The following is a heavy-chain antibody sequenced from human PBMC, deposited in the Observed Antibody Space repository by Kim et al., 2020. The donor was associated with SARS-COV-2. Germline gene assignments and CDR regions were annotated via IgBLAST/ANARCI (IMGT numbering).Heavy chain of an antibody. CDR3: ARLYGDYGLAYYYYMDV. Sequence: SETLSLTCTVSGGSISSYYWSWIRQPPGKGLEWIGYIYYSGSTNYNPSLKSRVTISVDTSKNQFSLKLSSVTAADTAVYYCARLYGDYGLAYYYYMDVWG. CDR1: GGSISSYY. J-gene: IGHJ6*03. CDR2: IYYSGST. V-gene: IGHV4-59*08. D-gene: IGHD4-17*01.